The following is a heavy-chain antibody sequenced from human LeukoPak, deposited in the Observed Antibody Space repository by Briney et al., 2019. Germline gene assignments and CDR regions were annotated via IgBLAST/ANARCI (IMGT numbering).Heavy chain of an antibody. CDR2: IYSGGST. V-gene: IGHV3-66*01. CDR1: GFTFTTYW. J-gene: IGHJ4*02. CDR3: ASPLAYCGGDCYLRY. Sequence: HPGGSLRLSCAASGFTFTTYWMNWVRQAPGKGLEWVSVIYSGGSTYYADSVKGRFTISRDNSKNTLYLQMNSLRAEDTAVYYCASPLAYCGGDCYLRYWGQGTLVTVSS. D-gene: IGHD2-21*02.